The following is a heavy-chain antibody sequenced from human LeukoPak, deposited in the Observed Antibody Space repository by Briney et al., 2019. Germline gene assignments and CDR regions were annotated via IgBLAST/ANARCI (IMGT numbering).Heavy chain of an antibody. D-gene: IGHD6-6*01. CDR2: ISDDDHYK. J-gene: IGHJ4*02. CDR3: AKRVPYTSSSVYLDS. V-gene: IGHV3-23*01. Sequence: GGSLRLSCAASGFTFGIFGMNWVRQAPGMGLQWVSSISDDDHYKYYADSVRGRFTVSRNNSKNTVYLELNSLRGEDTAVYYCAKRVPYTSSSVYLDSWGQGISVTVSS. CDR1: GFTFGIFG.